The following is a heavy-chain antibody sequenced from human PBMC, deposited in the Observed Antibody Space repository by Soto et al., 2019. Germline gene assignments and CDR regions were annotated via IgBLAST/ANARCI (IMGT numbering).Heavy chain of an antibody. J-gene: IGHJ4*02. CDR3: ARTGRWLQFEDY. CDR1: GFTFSDYS. Sequence: GGSLRLSCATSGFTFSDYSMNWVRQAPGKGLEWVSSISSSGNYIYSADSVKGRFTISRDNTESSLNLQMNSLRAEDTAVYYCARTGRWLQFEDYWGQGTLVTVSS. CDR2: ISSSGNYI. D-gene: IGHD5-12*01. V-gene: IGHV3-21*01.